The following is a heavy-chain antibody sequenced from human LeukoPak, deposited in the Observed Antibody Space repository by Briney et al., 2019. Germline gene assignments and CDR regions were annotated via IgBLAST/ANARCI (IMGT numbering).Heavy chain of an antibody. CDR3: ARQFLYGSGSYPIDY. D-gene: IGHD3-10*01. CDR2: IYPGNSDT. V-gene: IGHV5-51*01. J-gene: IGHJ4*02. Sequence: GESLKISCKGSGYSFTSYSIGWGRQMPGKGLEWMGFIYPGNSDTSYSPSFQGQVTISADKSINTAYLQWGSLKASDTAMYYCARQFLYGSGSYPIDYWGQGTLVTVSS. CDR1: GYSFTSYS.